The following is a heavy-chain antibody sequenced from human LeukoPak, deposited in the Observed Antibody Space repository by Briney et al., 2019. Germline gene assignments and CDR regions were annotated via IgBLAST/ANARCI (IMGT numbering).Heavy chain of an antibody. CDR2: LSYDGSNK. V-gene: IGHV3-30-3*01. CDR1: GFTFSSYA. Sequence: GGSLRLSCAAPGFTFSSYALHWVRQAQGKGLEGVAVLSYDGSNKYYADSVKGRFTISRDNSKNTLYLQMNSLRAEDTAVYYCAKDPTLIAVAGPGAFDIWGQGTMVTVSS. CDR3: AKDPTLIAVAGPGAFDI. D-gene: IGHD6-19*01. J-gene: IGHJ3*02.